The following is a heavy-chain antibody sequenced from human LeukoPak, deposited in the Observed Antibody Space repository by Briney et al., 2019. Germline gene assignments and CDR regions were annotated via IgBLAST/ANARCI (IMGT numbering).Heavy chain of an antibody. D-gene: IGHD3-22*01. V-gene: IGHV1-2*02. CDR2: IKPSSGAT. CDR1: GYTFSDHY. CDR3: ASCYYDSSGYYYFDY. J-gene: IGHJ4*02. Sequence: ASVKVSCQASGYTFSDHYMHWVRLAPGQPLEWMGWIKPSSGATNYAQKFRGRVTMTRDTSNRTSYMALSRLRSDDTALYYCASCYYDSSGYYYFDYRGQGTLVTVSS.